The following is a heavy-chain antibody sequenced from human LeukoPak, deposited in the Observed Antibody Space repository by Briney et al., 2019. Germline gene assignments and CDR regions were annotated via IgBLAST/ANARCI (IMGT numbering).Heavy chain of an antibody. J-gene: IGHJ4*02. CDR3: ARHTPLLSPPTSDY. CDR2: IYHSGST. Sequence: SETLSLTCTVSGGSISSSSYYWGWIRQPPGKGLEWMGSIYHSGSTYYNPSLKSRVTISVDTSKNQFSLKLSSVTAADTAVYYCARHTPLLSPPTSDYWGQGTLVTVSS. V-gene: IGHV4-39*01. CDR1: GGSISSSSYY. D-gene: IGHD2-15*01.